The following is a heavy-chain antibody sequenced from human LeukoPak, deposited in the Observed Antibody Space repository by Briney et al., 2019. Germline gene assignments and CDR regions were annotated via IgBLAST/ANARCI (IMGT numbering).Heavy chain of an antibody. J-gene: IGHJ4*02. CDR3: AKDENPGMAVAGTAADY. CDR1: GFTFSRYG. CDR2: ISYDASNK. Sequence: PGGSLRLSCAASGFTFSRYGMHWVRQAPGKGLEWVALISYDASNKYYADSVKGRFTTSRDKSKNTLYLQMNSLRVEDTAVYYCAKDENPGMAVAGTAADYWGQGTLVTVSS. V-gene: IGHV3-30*18. D-gene: IGHD6-19*01.